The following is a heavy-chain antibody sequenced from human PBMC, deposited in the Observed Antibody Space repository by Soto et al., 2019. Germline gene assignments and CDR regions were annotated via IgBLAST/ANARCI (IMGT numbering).Heavy chain of an antibody. V-gene: IGHV6-1*01. J-gene: IGHJ5*02. CDR2: TYCRSKWYN. CDR1: GDSVSSNSAA. CDR3: ARGQHPVTTLRNRFDP. D-gene: IGHD4-17*01. Sequence: SQTLSLTCAISGDSVSSNSAAWNWIRQSPSRGLEWLGRTYCRSKWYNDYAVSVKSRITINPDTSKNQFSLQLNSVTPEDTAVYYCARGQHPVTTLRNRFDPWGQGTLVTVSS.